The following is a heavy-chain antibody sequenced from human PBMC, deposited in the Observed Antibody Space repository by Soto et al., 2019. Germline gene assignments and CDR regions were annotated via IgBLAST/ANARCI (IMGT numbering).Heavy chain of an antibody. CDR1: GFTFSNYW. V-gene: IGHV3-74*01. CDR3: ARDSYDVLTGQKRFFDS. D-gene: IGHD3-9*01. J-gene: IGHJ4*02. Sequence: GGSLRLSCAASGFTFSNYWMHWVRQGPGKGLVWVSRVNSDESSTSYADSVKGRFTISRDNAKNTLYLEMSSLTSDDTAFYYCARDSYDVLTGQKRFFDSWGQGTLVTVSS. CDR2: VNSDESST.